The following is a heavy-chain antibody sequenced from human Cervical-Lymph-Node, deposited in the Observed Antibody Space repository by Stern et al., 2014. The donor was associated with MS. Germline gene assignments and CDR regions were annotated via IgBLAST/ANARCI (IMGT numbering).Heavy chain of an antibody. V-gene: IGHV2-5*02. CDR3: AHRKPVLYGGNSFDY. Sequence: QITLKESGPTLVKPTQTLTLTCTFSGFSLTTTGVGVGWVRQPPGKAPEWLALIYWDDDKRFNPSLESRLTITKDTSKNQVILTMTNMGPVDTATYYCAHRKPVLYGGNSFDYWGQGTLVTVSS. J-gene: IGHJ4*02. CDR2: IYWDDDK. CDR1: GFSLTTTGVG. D-gene: IGHD4-23*01.